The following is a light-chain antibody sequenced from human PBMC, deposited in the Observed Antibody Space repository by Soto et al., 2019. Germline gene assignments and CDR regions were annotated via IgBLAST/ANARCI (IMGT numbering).Light chain of an antibody. Sequence: QLVLTQSPSASASLGASVKLTCTLDSGHSTYAIAWHQQQPEKGPRFLMKLNNDGSHIKGDGIPGRFSGSSSGAERYLTISSLQSEDEADYYCQTWGTGIHVFGAGTQLTVL. V-gene: IGLV4-69*01. CDR2: LNNDGSH. CDR3: QTWGTGIHV. J-gene: IGLJ7*01. CDR1: SGHSTYA.